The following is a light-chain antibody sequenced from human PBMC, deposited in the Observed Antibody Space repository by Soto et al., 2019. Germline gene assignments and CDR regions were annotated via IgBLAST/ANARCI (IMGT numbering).Light chain of an antibody. J-gene: IGKJ2*01. CDR3: QQRSNWPPYT. CDR1: QSVSSY. CDR2: DAS. Sequence: EIVLTQSPATLSLSPGERATLSCRASQSVSSYLAWYQQKPGQAPRLLIYDASNRATGIPARFSGSGSGTDFTLTIISLEPEDFAVYYCQQRSNWPPYTFGQGTNLEIK. V-gene: IGKV3-11*01.